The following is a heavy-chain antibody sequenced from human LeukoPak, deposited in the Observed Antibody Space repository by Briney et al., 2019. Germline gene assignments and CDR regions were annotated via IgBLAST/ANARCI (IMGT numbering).Heavy chain of an antibody. CDR1: GASLTRPTYY. D-gene: IGHD3-3*01. Sequence: SETLSLTCSVSGASLTRPTYYQWSWIRQPPGKGLELIGSLFSTGSATLNPSLKSRVTMSLDTSKIQFSLKLSTVTAEDSAVYYCARFKSGGFSYFDSWGQGTLVAVSS. V-gene: IGHV4-61*01. CDR3: ARFKSGGFSYFDS. J-gene: IGHJ4*02. CDR2: LFSTGSA.